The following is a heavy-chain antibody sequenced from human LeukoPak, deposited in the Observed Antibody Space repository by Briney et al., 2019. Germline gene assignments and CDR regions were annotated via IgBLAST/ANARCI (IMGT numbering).Heavy chain of an antibody. V-gene: IGHV4-59*01. CDR2: IYYSGST. CDR3: ARGPDYYGSGSYQYYFDY. Sequence: SETLSLTCTVSGGSISSYYWSWIRQPPGKGLEWIGYIYYSGSTNYNPSLKSRVTISVDTSKNQFSLKLSSVTAADTAVYYCARGPDYYGSGSYQYYFDYWGQGTLVTVSS. D-gene: IGHD3-10*01. CDR1: GGSISSYY. J-gene: IGHJ4*02.